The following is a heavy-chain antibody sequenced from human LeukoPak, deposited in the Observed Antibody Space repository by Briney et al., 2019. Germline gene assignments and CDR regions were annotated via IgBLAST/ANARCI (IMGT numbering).Heavy chain of an antibody. CDR1: GYTFTGYY. Sequence: ASVKVSCKASGYTFTGYYMHWVRQAPGQGLEWMGWISAYNGNTNYAQKLQGRVTMTTDTSTSTAYMELRSLRSDDTAVYYCARDNLYYYDSSGYYYWGQGTLVTVSS. V-gene: IGHV1-18*04. J-gene: IGHJ4*02. D-gene: IGHD3-22*01. CDR2: ISAYNGNT. CDR3: ARDNLYYYDSSGYYY.